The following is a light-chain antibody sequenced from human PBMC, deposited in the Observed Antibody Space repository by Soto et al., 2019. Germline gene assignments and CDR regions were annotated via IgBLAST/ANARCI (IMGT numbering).Light chain of an antibody. CDR3: MQRLQTPQT. Sequence: DIVMTQSPLSLPVTPGEPAAISCRSSQSLLHKNGFNYLDWYLQKPGQSPQLLIFLCSNRASGVPGRFSGSGSGTEFTLKITRVEAEDVGFYYCMQRLQTPQTFGQGTKVEI. CDR2: LCS. CDR1: QSLLHKNGFNY. V-gene: IGKV2-28*01. J-gene: IGKJ1*01.